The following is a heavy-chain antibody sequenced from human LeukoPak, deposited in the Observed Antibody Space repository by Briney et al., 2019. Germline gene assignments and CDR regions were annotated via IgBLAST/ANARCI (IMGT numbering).Heavy chain of an antibody. CDR2: IYHTGST. CDR3: ARNRGWYYFDY. CDR1: GGSVSDYY. J-gene: IGHJ4*02. D-gene: IGHD6-19*01. Sequence: PSETLSLTCTISGGSVSDYYWSWIRQSPGKGLEWIGYIYHTGSTSYSPSLKSRVTISVDKSKNQFSLKLGSVTAADTAVYYCARNRGWYYFDYWGQGTLVTVSS. V-gene: IGHV4-59*02.